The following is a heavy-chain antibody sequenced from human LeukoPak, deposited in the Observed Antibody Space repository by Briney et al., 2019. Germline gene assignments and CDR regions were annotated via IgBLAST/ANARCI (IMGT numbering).Heavy chain of an antibody. CDR2: VSYDGGSK. J-gene: IGHJ4*02. CDR3: AKDQGWGFYFDY. Sequence: TGGSLRLSCAASGFAFSSYAMHWVRQGPGKGLEWVALVSYDGGSKYYADSVKGRITISRDNSKNTLYLQMNSLRAEDTAVYYCAKDQGWGFYFDYWGQGTLVTVSS. D-gene: IGHD3-16*01. V-gene: IGHV3-30-3*01. CDR1: GFAFSSYA.